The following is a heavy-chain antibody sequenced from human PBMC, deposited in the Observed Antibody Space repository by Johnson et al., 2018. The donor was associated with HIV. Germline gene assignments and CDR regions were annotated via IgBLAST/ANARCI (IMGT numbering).Heavy chain of an antibody. D-gene: IGHD3-16*01. CDR1: GFTFSSYG. CDR3: AKGLIMIVFGGGLAHDAFDI. CDR2: ISYDGSNK. V-gene: IGHV3-30*18. J-gene: IGHJ3*02. Sequence: QVQLVESGGGVVQPGRSLRLSCAASGFTFSSYGMHWVRQAPGKGLEWVAVISYDGSNKYYADSVKGRLTISRDNSKNTLHLQMNSLRAEDTAVYYCAKGLIMIVFGGGLAHDAFDIWGQGTMVTGSS.